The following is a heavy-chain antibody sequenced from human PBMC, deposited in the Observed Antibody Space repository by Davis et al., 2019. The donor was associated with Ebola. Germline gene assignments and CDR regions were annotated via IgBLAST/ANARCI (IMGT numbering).Heavy chain of an antibody. V-gene: IGHV4-30-4*01. Sequence: PSETLSLTCTVSGGSTSSANSYWSWVRHHSRPGQGLEWIGYISHRGGTYYNPSLRSRVTISLDTSKNDFSLRLTSVTAPDSAVYYCARQRDYIFDYWGQGALVTVSS. CDR2: ISHRGGT. D-gene: IGHD4-11*01. CDR3: ARQRDYIFDY. J-gene: IGHJ4*02. CDR1: GGSTSSANSY.